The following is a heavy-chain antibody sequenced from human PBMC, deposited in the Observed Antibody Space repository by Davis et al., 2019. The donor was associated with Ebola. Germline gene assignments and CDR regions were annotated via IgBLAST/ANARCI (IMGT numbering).Heavy chain of an antibody. CDR2: INAGNGDT. V-gene: IGHV1-3*01. J-gene: IGHJ4*02. CDR3: AREGFALRLGELSLPLGLDY. D-gene: IGHD3-16*02. CDR1: GNSFTSYD. Sequence: AASVKVSCKASGNSFTSYDMHWVRQAPGQRLEWMGWINAGNGDTKYSQKFQGRVTMTRDTSTSTVYMELSSLRSEDTAVYYCAREGFALRLGELSLPLGLDYWGQGTLVTVSS.